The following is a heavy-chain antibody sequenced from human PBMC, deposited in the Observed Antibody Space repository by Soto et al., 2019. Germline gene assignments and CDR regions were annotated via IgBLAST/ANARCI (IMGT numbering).Heavy chain of an antibody. CDR1: GGSFSGYY. D-gene: IGHD4-17*01. J-gene: IGHJ4*02. V-gene: IGHV4-34*01. CDR2: INHSGST. Sequence: PEETLSLTCAVYGGSFSGYYWSWIRQPPGKGLEWIGEINHSGSTNYNPSLKSRVTISVDTSKNQFSLKLSSVTAADTAVYYCARGSLQTGDYGGNSIGPRWDYWGQGTLVTV. CDR3: ARGSLQTGDYGGNSIGPRWDY.